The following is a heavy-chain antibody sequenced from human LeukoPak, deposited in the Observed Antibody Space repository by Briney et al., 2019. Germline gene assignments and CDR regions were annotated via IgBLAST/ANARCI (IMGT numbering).Heavy chain of an antibody. D-gene: IGHD1-26*01. CDR2: IRYDGSNK. V-gene: IGHV3-30*02. Sequence: GGSLRLSCAASGFTFSSYGMHWVRQAPGKGLEWVAFIRYDGSNKYYADSVKGRFTISRDNSKNTLYLQMNSLRAEDTAVYYCAKDGEWELRDAFDIWDQGTMVTVSS. CDR1: GFTFSSYG. J-gene: IGHJ3*02. CDR3: AKDGEWELRDAFDI.